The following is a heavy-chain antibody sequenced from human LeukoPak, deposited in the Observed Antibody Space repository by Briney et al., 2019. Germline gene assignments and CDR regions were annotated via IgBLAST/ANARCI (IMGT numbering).Heavy chain of an antibody. Sequence: GGSLRLSCAASQFTFSKYVMSWARQAPGKGLEWDAVIIGTGDITHYGDSVKGRFTISRDNSKNTVFLQMNSLRAEDTALYYCAKYRSGSFYDVPDYWGQGTVVIVSS. J-gene: IGHJ4*02. CDR1: QFTFSKYV. CDR2: IIGTGDIT. D-gene: IGHD1-26*01. CDR3: AKYRSGSFYDVPDY. V-gene: IGHV3-23*01.